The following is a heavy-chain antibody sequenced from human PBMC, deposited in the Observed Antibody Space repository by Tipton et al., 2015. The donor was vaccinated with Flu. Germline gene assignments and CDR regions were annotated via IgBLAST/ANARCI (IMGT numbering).Heavy chain of an antibody. D-gene: IGHD2-2*01. J-gene: IGHJ4*02. CDR3: ARDRWEYASGFDS. CDR2: IHRYGTS. V-gene: IGHV4-38-2*02. Sequence: LRLSCAVSGDSISSDYFWGWIRQPPGKGLEWIATIHRYGTSYYNPSLKSRVTISVDTSKNQFSLEMRSVSAADTAVYYCARDRWEYASGFDSWGQGTLVTVSP. CDR1: GDSISSDYF.